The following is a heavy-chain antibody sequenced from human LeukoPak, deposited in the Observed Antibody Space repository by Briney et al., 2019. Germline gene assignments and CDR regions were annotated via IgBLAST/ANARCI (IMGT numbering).Heavy chain of an antibody. CDR3: ARVVYGDPYYYYGMDV. CDR2: IYHNGST. CDR1: GGSISNSNW. D-gene: IGHD4-17*01. V-gene: IGHV4-4*02. J-gene: IGHJ6*02. Sequence: PSGTLSLTCAVSGGSISNSNWWSWVRQPPGKGLEWIGEIYHNGSTNYNPSLKSRVTISVDKSKNQFSLKLSSVTAADTAVYYCARVVYGDPYYYYGMDVWGQGTTVTVSS.